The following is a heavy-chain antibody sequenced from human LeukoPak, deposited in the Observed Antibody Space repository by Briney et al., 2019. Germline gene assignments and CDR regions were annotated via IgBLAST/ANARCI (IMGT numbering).Heavy chain of an antibody. CDR1: GFTFSSYG. V-gene: IGHV3-48*01. Sequence: EGSLRLSCAASGFTFSSYGMHWVRQAPGKGLEWVSYISSSSSTIYYADSVKGRFTISRDNAKNSLYLQMNSLRAEDTAVYYCARGIDNWGQGTLVTVSS. CDR3: ARGIDN. J-gene: IGHJ4*02. CDR2: ISSSSSTI.